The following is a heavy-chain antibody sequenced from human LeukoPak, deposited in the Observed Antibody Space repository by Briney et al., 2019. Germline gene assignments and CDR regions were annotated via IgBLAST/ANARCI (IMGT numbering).Heavy chain of an antibody. CDR1: GGSFSDYY. D-gene: IGHD4-17*01. J-gene: IGHJ5*02. Sequence: SETLSLTCAVYGGSFSDYYWSWIRQPPGKGLEWIGEINHSGSTNYNPSLKSRVAISVDTSKNQFSLKLSSVTAADTAVYYCAQGHDYGDYLNWFDPWGQGTLVTVSS. V-gene: IGHV4-34*01. CDR3: AQGHDYGDYLNWFDP. CDR2: INHSGST.